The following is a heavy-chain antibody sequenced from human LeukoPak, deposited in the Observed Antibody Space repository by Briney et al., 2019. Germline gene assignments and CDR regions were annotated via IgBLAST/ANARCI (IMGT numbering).Heavy chain of an antibody. CDR1: GYTFTNYA. CDR2: INPNSGGT. Sequence: ASVKVSCKASGYTFTNYAISWVRQAPGQGLEWMGWINPNSGGTNYAQKFQGRVTMTRDTSISTAYMELSRLRSDDTAVYYCARGYSSSSQDFDYWGQGTLVTVSS. CDR3: ARGYSSSSQDFDY. J-gene: IGHJ4*02. D-gene: IGHD6-6*01. V-gene: IGHV1-2*02.